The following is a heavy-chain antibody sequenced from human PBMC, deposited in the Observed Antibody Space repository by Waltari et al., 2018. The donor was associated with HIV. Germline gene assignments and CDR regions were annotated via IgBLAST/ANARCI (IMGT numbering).Heavy chain of an antibody. V-gene: IGHV1-18*01. D-gene: IGHD1-1*01. J-gene: IGHJ6*02. CDR1: GYTFTSFG. CDR3: ARDNWNDYYYGMDV. CDR2: ISAYNGNT. Sequence: QVQLVQSGAEVKKPGASVKVSCKASGYTFTSFGISWVRQAPVQGVEWMGWISAYNGNTNYARKLQGRVTMTTDTSTSTAYMELRSLRSDDTAVFYCARDNWNDYYYGMDVWGQGTTVTVSS.